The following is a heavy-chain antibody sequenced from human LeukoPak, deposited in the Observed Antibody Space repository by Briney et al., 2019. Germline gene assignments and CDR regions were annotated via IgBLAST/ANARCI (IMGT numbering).Heavy chain of an antibody. V-gene: IGHV4-31*03. D-gene: IGHD5-12*01. CDR3: ASSEATTTPPPYGMDV. Sequence: SETLSLTCTVSGGSISSGGYYWSWIRQHPRKGLEWIGYIYYSGNTFYNPSLKSRVTISVDMSKNQFSLKLNSVTAADTAVYYCASSEATTTPPPYGMDVWGQGTTVTVFS. CDR1: GGSISSGGYY. J-gene: IGHJ6*02. CDR2: IYYSGNT.